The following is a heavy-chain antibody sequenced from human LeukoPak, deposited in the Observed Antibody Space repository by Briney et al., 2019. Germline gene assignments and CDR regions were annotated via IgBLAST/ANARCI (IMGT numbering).Heavy chain of an antibody. V-gene: IGHV1-69*05. CDR3: AKRPTTVLPFEY. CDR2: IIPIFGTA. D-gene: IGHD4-17*01. Sequence: ASVKVSCKASGGTFSSYAISWVRQAPGQGLEWMGGIIPIFGTAKYTQKFQGRVTITTDESTSTAYLELSSLRSEDTAIYYCAKRPTTVLPFEYWGQGTLVTVSS. CDR1: GGTFSSYA. J-gene: IGHJ4*02.